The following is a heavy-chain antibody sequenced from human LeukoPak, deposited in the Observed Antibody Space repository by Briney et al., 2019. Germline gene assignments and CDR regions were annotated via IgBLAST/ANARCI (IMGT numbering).Heavy chain of an antibody. V-gene: IGHV3-53*01. CDR1: GFTVSSNY. D-gene: IGHD3-22*01. CDR2: IYSGGST. J-gene: IGHJ3*02. CDR3: ARRSYYDSSGYSREGAFDI. Sequence: GGSLRLSCAASGFTVSSNYMSWVRQAPGKGLEWVSLIYSGGSTYYADSVKGRFTISRDNSKNTLYLQINSLRGEDTAVYYCARRSYYDSSGYSREGAFDIWGQGTMVTVSS.